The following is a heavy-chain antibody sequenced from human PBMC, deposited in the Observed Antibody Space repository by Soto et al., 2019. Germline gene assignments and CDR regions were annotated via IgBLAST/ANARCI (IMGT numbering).Heavy chain of an antibody. Sequence: GGSLRLSCAASGFTFSSYGMHWVRQAPGKGLEWVAVISYDGSNKYYADSVKGRFTISRDNSKNTLYLQMNSLRAEDTAVYYCAKGISSSWYGWFDPWGQGNLVTVSS. V-gene: IGHV3-30*18. J-gene: IGHJ5*02. D-gene: IGHD6-13*01. CDR2: ISYDGSNK. CDR1: GFTFSSYG. CDR3: AKGISSSWYGWFDP.